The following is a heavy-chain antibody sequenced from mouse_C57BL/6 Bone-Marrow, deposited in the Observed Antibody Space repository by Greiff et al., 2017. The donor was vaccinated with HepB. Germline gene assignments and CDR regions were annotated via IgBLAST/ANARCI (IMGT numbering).Heavy chain of an antibody. V-gene: IGHV1-69*01. CDR3: ARENLPWYFEV. CDR2: IDPSDSYT. Sequence: QVQLQQPGAELVMPGASVKLSCKASGYTFTSYWMHWVKQRPGQGLEWIGEIDPSDSYTNYNQKFKGKSTLTVDKSSSTAYMQLSSLTSEDSAVYYCARENLPWYFEVWGTGTTVTVSS. J-gene: IGHJ1*03. CDR1: GYTFTSYW.